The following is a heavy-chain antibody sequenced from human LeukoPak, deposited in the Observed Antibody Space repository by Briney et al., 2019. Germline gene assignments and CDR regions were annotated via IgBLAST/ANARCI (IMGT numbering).Heavy chain of an antibody. CDR3: AKDSKIPQQPLDY. CDR1: GFPFSSYA. D-gene: IGHD6-13*01. Sequence: SGGPLSLSCAASGFPFSSYAMSWLRQARGKGLEWVSASNGNGGSTYYATSAKGRFTNSRDNSKNTLYLQMNSLRAEDTALYYCAKDSKIPQQPLDYWGQGTLVTVSS. CDR2: SNGNGGST. J-gene: IGHJ4*02. V-gene: IGHV3-23*01.